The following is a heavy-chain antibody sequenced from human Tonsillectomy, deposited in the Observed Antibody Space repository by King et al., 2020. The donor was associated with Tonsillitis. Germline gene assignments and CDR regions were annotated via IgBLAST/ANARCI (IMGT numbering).Heavy chain of an antibody. V-gene: IGHV1-58*01. CDR1: GFTFTSSA. CDR2: IVVGSGNT. J-gene: IGHJ2*01. CDR3: ARANHSSSWSVGWYFDL. D-gene: IGHD6-13*01. Sequence: QLVQSGPEVKKPGTSVKVSCKASGFTFTSSAVQWVRQARGQRREWIGWIVVGSGNTNYAQKFQERVTITRDMSTSTAYMELSRLRSEDTAVYYCARANHSSSWSVGWYFDLWGRGTLVTVSS.